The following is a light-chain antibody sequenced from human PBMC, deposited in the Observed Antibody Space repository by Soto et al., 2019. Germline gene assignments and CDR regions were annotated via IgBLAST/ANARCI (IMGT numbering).Light chain of an antibody. CDR3: CSYAGSYTLYV. J-gene: IGLJ1*01. CDR2: DVS. Sequence: QSVLTQPRPVSGSPGQSVPIPCTGTSSDVGGYNYVSWYQQHPGKAPKLMIYDVSKRPSGVPDRFSGSKSGNTASLTISGLQAEDEADYYCCSYAGSYTLYVFGTGTKVTVL. CDR1: SSDVGGYNY. V-gene: IGLV2-11*01.